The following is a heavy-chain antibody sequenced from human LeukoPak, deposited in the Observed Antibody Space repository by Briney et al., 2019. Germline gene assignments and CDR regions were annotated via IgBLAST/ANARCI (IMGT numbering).Heavy chain of an antibody. V-gene: IGHV1-2*02. J-gene: IGHJ4*02. Sequence: ASVKVSCKASGYTFTGYYMHWVRQAPGQGLEWMGWINPNSGGTNYAQKFQGRVTMTRDTSISTAYMELSRLRSDDTAVYYRAVGLSMVRGVINDYWGQGTLVTVSS. D-gene: IGHD3-10*01. CDR1: GYTFTGYY. CDR3: AVGLSMVRGVINDY. CDR2: INPNSGGT.